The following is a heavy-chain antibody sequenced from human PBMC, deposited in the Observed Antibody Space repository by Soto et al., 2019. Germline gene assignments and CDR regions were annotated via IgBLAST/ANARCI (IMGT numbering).Heavy chain of an antibody. Sequence: QVQLVQSGIEVKNPGASVKVSCKASGYAFTSFGISWVRQAPGQGLEWMGWTVANNGYTKYAQNLQGRVTLITDTSTSTAYMELRSLMYDDTAVYYCARCSGGTCYASYAFDIWGQGTTVTVSS. CDR1: GYAFTSFG. J-gene: IGHJ3*02. CDR2: TVANNGYT. D-gene: IGHD2-15*01. V-gene: IGHV1-18*01. CDR3: ARCSGGTCYASYAFDI.